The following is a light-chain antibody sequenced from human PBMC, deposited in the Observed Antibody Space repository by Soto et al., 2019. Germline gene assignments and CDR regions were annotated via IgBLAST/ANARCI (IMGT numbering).Light chain of an antibody. V-gene: IGLV2-23*03. CDR1: STNVGSYNL. Sequence: QSALTQPASVSGSPGQSITISCTGTSTNVGSYNLVSWYQQHPGKAPKLIIYEGSKRPSRISNRFSGSRSGNTASLTISGLQAEDEADYHCCSYAGSGTFVVFGGGTKLTVL. J-gene: IGLJ2*01. CDR3: CSYAGSGTFVV. CDR2: EGS.